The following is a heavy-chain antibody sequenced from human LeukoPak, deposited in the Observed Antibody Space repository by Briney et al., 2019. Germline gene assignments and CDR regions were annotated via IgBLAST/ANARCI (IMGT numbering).Heavy chain of an antibody. D-gene: IGHD6-13*01. CDR1: GYSISSGYY. V-gene: IGHV4-38-2*02. CDR3: ARAYHSSWYLNWFDP. Sequence: KPSETLSLTCTVSGYSISSGYYWGWIRQPPGKGLEWIGSIYHSGSTYYNPSLKSRVTISLDTSKNQFSLKLSSVTAADTAIYYCARAYHSSWYLNWFDPWGQGTLVTVSS. CDR2: IYHSGST. J-gene: IGHJ5*02.